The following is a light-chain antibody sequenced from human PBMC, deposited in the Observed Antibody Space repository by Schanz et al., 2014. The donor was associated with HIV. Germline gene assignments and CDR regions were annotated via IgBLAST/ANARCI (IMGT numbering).Light chain of an antibody. CDR2: GAS. CDR3: QQYGSSPRT. Sequence: EIVLTQSPGTLSLSPGERGTLSCRASQSVKSNFIGWYQQKPGQAPRLLIYGASTRATDIPARFSGSGSGTEFTLTISRLEPEDFAVYYCQQYGSSPRTFGGGTKVEIK. J-gene: IGKJ4*01. CDR1: QSVKSNF. V-gene: IGKV3-20*01.